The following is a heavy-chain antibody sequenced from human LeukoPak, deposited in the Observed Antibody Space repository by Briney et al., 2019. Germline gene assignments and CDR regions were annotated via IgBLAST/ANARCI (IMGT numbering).Heavy chain of an antibody. CDR3: ARHKDDYDDYVWNY. CDR1: GGSISSSNYY. Sequence: SETLSLTCTVSGGSISSSNYYRGWIRQPPGKGLEWIGSGYYTGSTYYNPSLKSRVTISVDTSNNQFSLKLSSVTAADTAMYYCARHKDDYDDYVWNYWGQGTLVTVSS. CDR2: GYYTGST. V-gene: IGHV4-39*01. D-gene: IGHD4-17*01. J-gene: IGHJ4*02.